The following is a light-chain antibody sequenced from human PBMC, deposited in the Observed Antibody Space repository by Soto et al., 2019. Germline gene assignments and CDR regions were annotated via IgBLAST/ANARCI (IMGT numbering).Light chain of an antibody. CDR2: DVN. J-gene: IGLJ2*01. Sequence: QSALTQPASVSGSPGQSITISCTGTSSDVGGYNYVSWYQQHPGKAPKLMIYDVNNRPSGVSDRFSGSKSGNTASLTISGLQAEDEADYYCSSYTGSRTLVFGGGTKVSVL. CDR1: SSDVGGYNY. CDR3: SSYTGSRTLV. V-gene: IGLV2-14*03.